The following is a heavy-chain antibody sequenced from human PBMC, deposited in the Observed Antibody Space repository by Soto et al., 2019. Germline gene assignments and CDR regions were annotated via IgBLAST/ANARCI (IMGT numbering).Heavy chain of an antibody. V-gene: IGHV1-69*02. Sequence: AAVKVSCKASGGTFSSYTIGWVRPAPGQGLEWMGRIIPILGIANYAQKFQGRVTITADKSTSTAYMELSSLRSEDTAVYYCARKYVDIVATGDYGEYPFDYWGQGTLVTVSS. CDR1: GGTFSSYT. CDR3: ARKYVDIVATGDYGEYPFDY. D-gene: IGHD5-12*01. CDR2: IIPILGIA. J-gene: IGHJ4*02.